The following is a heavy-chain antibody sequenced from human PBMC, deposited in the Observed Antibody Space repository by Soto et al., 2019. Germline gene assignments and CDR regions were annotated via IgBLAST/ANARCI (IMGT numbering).Heavy chain of an antibody. J-gene: IGHJ4*02. V-gene: IGHV3-11*01. CDR2: ISSSGSTI. CDR1: GFTFSDYY. CDR3: ARDEGNGYNVVVPAALD. Sequence: GGSLRLSCAASGFTFSDYYMSWIRQAPGKGLEWVSYISSSGSTIYYADSVKGRFTISRDNAKNSLYLQMNSLRAEDTAVYYCARDEGNGYNVVVPAALDWGQGTLVTVSS. D-gene: IGHD2-2*01.